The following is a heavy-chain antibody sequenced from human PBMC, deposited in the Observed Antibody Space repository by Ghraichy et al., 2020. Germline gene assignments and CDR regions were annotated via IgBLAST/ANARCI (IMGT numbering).Heavy chain of an antibody. CDR3: ARDGSSVYDWSIGMDV. CDR2: IYYSGST. D-gene: IGHD5/OR15-5a*01. J-gene: IGHJ6*02. Sequence: SETLSLTCTVSGGSISSSSFYWGWILQPPGKGLEWIGSIYYSGSTYYNPSLKSRVTISVDTSKNQFCLKLSSLTAADTAVYYCARDGSSVYDWSIGMDVWGQGTTVAVSS. V-gene: IGHV4-39*07. CDR1: GGSISSSSFY.